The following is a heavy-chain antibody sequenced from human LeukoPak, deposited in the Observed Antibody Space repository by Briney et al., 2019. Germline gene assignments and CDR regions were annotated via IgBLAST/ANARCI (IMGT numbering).Heavy chain of an antibody. Sequence: GGSLRLSCAASGFTFSSYAMHWVRQAPGKGLEWVAVISYDGSNKYYADSVKGRFTISRDNSKNTLYLQMNSLRAEDTAVNYCAREPSSSIPGYFDYWGQGTLVTISS. D-gene: IGHD6-13*01. CDR1: GFTFSSYA. CDR3: AREPSSSIPGYFDY. CDR2: ISYDGSNK. J-gene: IGHJ4*02. V-gene: IGHV3-30-3*01.